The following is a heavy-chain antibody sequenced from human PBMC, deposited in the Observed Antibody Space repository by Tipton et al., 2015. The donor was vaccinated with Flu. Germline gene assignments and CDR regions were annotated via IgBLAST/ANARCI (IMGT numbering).Heavy chain of an antibody. V-gene: IGHV3-23*01. CDR3: AKDGWDTSGWYPFDY. CDR2: ISGSGDRR. Sequence: SLRLSCATSGLTLSTFAMSWVRQAPGKGLEWVSIISGSGDRRYFADSVKGRFGISRDNSKNALYLAINSLRTEDTAVYYCAKDGWDTSGWYPFDYWGQGTLVTVSS. CDR1: GLTLSTFA. J-gene: IGHJ4*02. D-gene: IGHD6-19*01.